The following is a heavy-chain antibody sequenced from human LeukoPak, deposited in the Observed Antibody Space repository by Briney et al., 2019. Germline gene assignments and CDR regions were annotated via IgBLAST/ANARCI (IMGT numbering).Heavy chain of an antibody. J-gene: IGHJ3*02. V-gene: IGHV4-4*07. Sequence: PSETLSLTCTVSSGSIRNYYWSWIRQPAGKGLEWIGRIYTSGSSNYNPSLKSRVTMSVDTSKNQFSLKLTSVTAADTAVYYCARGRIVTRKGDLDAFDIWGQGTMVTVSS. CDR3: ARGRIVTRKGDLDAFDI. CDR2: IYTSGSS. D-gene: IGHD2-21*02. CDR1: SGSIRNYY.